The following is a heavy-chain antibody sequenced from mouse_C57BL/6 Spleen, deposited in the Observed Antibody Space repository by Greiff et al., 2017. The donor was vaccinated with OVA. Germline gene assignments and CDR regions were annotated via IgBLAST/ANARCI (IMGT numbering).Heavy chain of an antibody. CDR1: GYTFTEYT. J-gene: IGHJ4*01. V-gene: IGHV1-62-2*01. Sequence: VQLQQSGAELVKPGASVKLSCKASGYTFTEYTIHWVKQRSGQGLEWIGWFYPGSGSIKYNEKFKDKATLTADKSSSTVYMELSRLTSEDSAVYFCASHEVGCRGSSRYYAMDYWGQGTSVTVSS. CDR2: FYPGSGSI. D-gene: IGHD1-1*01. CDR3: ASHEVGCRGSSRYYAMDY.